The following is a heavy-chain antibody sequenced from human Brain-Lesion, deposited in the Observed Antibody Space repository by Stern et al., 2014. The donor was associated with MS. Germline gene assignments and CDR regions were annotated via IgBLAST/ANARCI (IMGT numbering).Heavy chain of an antibody. J-gene: IGHJ4*02. CDR3: TRDRLDYGYSYFDY. D-gene: IGHD4-17*01. V-gene: IGHV3-49*05. Sequence: EVQLEESGGGLIKPGRSLRLSCTASGFSFGAYAINWIRQAPGKGLEWVGFIRSKVYGGAAEYAASVKGRFTISRDDSKSIAYLQVNGLKTEDTAVYYCTRDRLDYGYSYFDYWGQGTLVTVSS. CDR1: GFSFGAYA. CDR2: IRSKVYGGAA.